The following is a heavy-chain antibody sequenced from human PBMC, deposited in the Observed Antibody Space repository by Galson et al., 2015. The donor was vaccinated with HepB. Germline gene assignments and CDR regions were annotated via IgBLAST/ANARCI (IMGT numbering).Heavy chain of an antibody. CDR1: GFTFRSYW. D-gene: IGHD4-11*01. CDR2: VNSDGTTT. J-gene: IGHJ5*02. Sequence: SLRLSCAASGFTFRSYWMHWVRQSPGKGLVWVSRVNSDGTTTNYTESVKGRFTISRDNAKNTLYLQMNSLRAVDTAVYYCVRGIDSDSGAWSWGQGTLVTVSS. CDR3: VRGIDSDSGAWS. V-gene: IGHV3-74*01.